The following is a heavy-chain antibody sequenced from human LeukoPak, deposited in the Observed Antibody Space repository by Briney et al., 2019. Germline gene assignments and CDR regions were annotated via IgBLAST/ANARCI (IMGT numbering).Heavy chain of an antibody. Sequence: PGGSLRLSCAASGFTFSSYSMNWVRQAPGKGLEWVSYISSSSSTIYYADSVKGRFTISRDNAKNSLYLQMNSLRAEDTAVYYCARDPLEDIVVVVGRNWGQGTLVTVSS. D-gene: IGHD2-15*01. J-gene: IGHJ4*02. CDR1: GFTFSSYS. CDR2: ISSSSSTI. V-gene: IGHV3-48*01. CDR3: ARDPLEDIVVVVGRN.